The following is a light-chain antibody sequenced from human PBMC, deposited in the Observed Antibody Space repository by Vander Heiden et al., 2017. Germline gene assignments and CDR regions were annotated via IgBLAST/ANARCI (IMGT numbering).Light chain of an antibody. V-gene: IGKV1-39*01. J-gene: IGKJ4*01. CDR3: QQSYSTPLT. Sequence: DIQLTQSPSSLSASVEDRVTITCRASQSISRYLNWYQQKPGKAPNLLISAASSLQSGVPSRFSGSGSGTDFTLTISSVQPEDVATYYCQQSYSTPLTFGGGTKVEIK. CDR1: QSISRY. CDR2: AAS.